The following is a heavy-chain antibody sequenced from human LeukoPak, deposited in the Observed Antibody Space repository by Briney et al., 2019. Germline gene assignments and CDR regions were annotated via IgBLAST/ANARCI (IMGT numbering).Heavy chain of an antibody. CDR3: ARGKDYDILTGYSRLAFDY. Sequence: PGGSLRLSCAASGFTFSSYGMHWVRQAPGKGLEWVAFIRYDGSNKYYADSVRGRFAISRDNSKSTLYLQMNSLRAEDTAVYYCARGKDYDILTGYSRLAFDYWGQGTLVTVSS. J-gene: IGHJ4*02. CDR1: GFTFSSYG. V-gene: IGHV3-30*02. D-gene: IGHD3-9*01. CDR2: IRYDGSNK.